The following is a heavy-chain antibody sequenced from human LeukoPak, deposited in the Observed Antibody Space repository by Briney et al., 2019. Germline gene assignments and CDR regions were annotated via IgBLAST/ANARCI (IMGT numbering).Heavy chain of an antibody. CDR1: GYAFTGYY. CDR2: INPNSGGT. CDR3: AIINWYYVGRPFDI. J-gene: IGHJ3*02. Sequence: ASVKVSCKASGYAFTGYYMHWVRQAPGQGLEWMGWINPNSGGTNSAQKFQGRVTMTRDTSISTAYMELSRLRSDDTAVYYCAIINWYYVGRPFDIWGQGTMVTVSS. V-gene: IGHV1-2*02. D-gene: IGHD1-7*01.